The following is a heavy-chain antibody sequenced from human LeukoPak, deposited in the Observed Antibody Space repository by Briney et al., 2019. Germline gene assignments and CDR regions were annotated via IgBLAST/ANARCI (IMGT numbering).Heavy chain of an antibody. CDR3: ARDPRYLRYHSDNNAYPYY. J-gene: IGHJ4*02. CDR1: GFTSSSYG. D-gene: IGHD3-22*01. V-gene: IGHV3-30*03. Sequence: GRSLRLSCAVSGFTSSSYGMHWVRQAPGTGREWVAVISQDGSTIYYADSVEGRFTISRDNTDNTLFLQMNSLRAEDTAIYYCARDPRYLRYHSDNNAYPYYWGQGTLVTVSS. CDR2: ISQDGSTI.